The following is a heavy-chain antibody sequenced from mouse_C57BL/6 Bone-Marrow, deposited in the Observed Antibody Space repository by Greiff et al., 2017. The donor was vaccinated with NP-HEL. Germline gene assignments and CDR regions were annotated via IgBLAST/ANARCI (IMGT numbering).Heavy chain of an antibody. V-gene: IGHV1-52*01. Sequence: QVQLQQPGAELVRPGSSVKLSFKASGYTFTSYWMHWVKQRPIQGLEWIGNIDPSDSETHYNQKFKDKATLTVDKSSSTAYMQLSSLTSEDSAVYYCARGIYDGYYGGYWYFDVWGTGTTVTVSS. J-gene: IGHJ1*03. CDR2: IDPSDSET. CDR1: GYTFTSYW. CDR3: ARGIYDGYYGGYWYFDV. D-gene: IGHD2-3*01.